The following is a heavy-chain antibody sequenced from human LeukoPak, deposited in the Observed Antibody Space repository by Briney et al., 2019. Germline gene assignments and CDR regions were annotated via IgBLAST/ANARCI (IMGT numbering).Heavy chain of an antibody. CDR2: IRGSGPGSGSGT. CDR3: ARFEFGSGSYYFRDAFDI. CDR1: GFTFSDYP. Sequence: GGSLRLSCATSGFTFSDYPMNWVRQAPGKGLEWVSNIRGSGPGSGSGTYYADSVKGRFIISRDNAKNSLYLQMNSLRAEDTAVYYCARFEFGSGSYYFRDAFDIWGQGTMVTVSS. D-gene: IGHD3-10*01. V-gene: IGHV3-48*04. J-gene: IGHJ3*02.